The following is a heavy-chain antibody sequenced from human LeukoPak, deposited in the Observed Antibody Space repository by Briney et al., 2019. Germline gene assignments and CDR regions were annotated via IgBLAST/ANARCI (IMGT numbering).Heavy chain of an antibody. V-gene: IGHV3-23*01. J-gene: IGHJ4*02. CDR1: GFTFSSYF. CDR3: ARTDYGDFV. D-gene: IGHD4-17*01. Sequence: PGGSLRLSCAASGFTFSSYFLSWVRQAPGKALEWVSVISDNGAITYYAESVKGRFTISRDNSRNTLYLQMNSLRAEDTAVYYCARTDYGDFVWGQGTLVTVSS. CDR2: ISDNGAIT.